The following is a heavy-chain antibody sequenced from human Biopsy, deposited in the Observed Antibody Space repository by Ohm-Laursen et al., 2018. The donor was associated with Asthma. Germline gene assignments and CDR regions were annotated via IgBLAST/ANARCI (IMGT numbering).Heavy chain of an antibody. D-gene: IGHD3-22*01. CDR1: GGSITSSSYY. J-gene: IGHJ4*02. CDR3: VRHQYSSSWSTFDY. CDR2: MYYSETT. V-gene: IGHV4-39*01. Sequence: GTLSLTCTVSGGSITSSSYYWGWIRQPPGKGLEWIGSMYYSETTYYSPSLKSRVTISVDTSKNQFSLILSSVTAADTAVYFCVRHQYSSSWSTFDYWGQGALVTVSS.